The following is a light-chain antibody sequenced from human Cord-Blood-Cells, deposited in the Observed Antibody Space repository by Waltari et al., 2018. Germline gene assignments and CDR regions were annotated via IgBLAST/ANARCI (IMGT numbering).Light chain of an antibody. CDR3: SSYAGSNNLV. Sequence: QSPLTQPPSVSGSPGPSVTIPCTGTSSGVGGYNFVSLYQQHPGKAPQLMIYGVRKRPSGVPDRFSGSKSGNTASLTVSGLQAEDEADYYCSSYAGSNNLVFGGGTKLTVL. CDR2: GVR. V-gene: IGLV2-8*01. J-gene: IGLJ2*01. CDR1: SSGVGGYNF.